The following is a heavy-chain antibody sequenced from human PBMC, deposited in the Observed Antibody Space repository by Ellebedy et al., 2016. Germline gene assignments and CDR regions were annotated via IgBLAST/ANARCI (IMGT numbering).Heavy chain of an antibody. CDR3: ATAQDGIAARPEGYGFDY. J-gene: IGHJ4*02. CDR1: GYTFTSYG. D-gene: IGHD6-6*01. Sequence: ASVKVSXKASGYTFTSYGISWVRQAPGQGLEWMGWISAYNGNTNYAQKLQGRVTMTTDTSTSTAYMELRSLRSDDTAVYYCATAQDGIAARPEGYGFDYWGQGTLVTVSS. CDR2: ISAYNGNT. V-gene: IGHV1-18*01.